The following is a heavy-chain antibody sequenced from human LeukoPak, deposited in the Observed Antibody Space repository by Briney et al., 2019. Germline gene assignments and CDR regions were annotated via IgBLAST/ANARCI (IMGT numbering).Heavy chain of an antibody. CDR3: ARASDRLYDEFWEGYFSSFDF. CDR1: GLIFNDYW. J-gene: IGHJ4*02. D-gene: IGHD3-3*01. CDR2: IRGDGGDK. V-gene: IGHV3-7*01. Sequence: GGSLRLSCAASGLIFNDYWMSWVRQAPGKGLEWVANIRGDGGDKHYVDSMKGRFTISRDDSKDTLYLQMNSLRLEDTAVYYCARASDRLYDEFWEGYFSSFDFWGQGTLVTVSS.